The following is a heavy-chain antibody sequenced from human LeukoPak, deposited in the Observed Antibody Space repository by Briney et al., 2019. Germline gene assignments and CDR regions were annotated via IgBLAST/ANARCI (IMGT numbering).Heavy chain of an antibody. J-gene: IGHJ4*02. Sequence: GASVKVSCKASGYTFTSYGISWVRQAPGQGLEWMGWISAYNGNTNYAQKLQGRVTMTTDTSTSTAYMELRSLRSDDTAVYYCARASGPIFEVVTQYFDYWGQGTLVTVSS. D-gene: IGHD3-3*01. V-gene: IGHV1-18*01. CDR2: ISAYNGNT. CDR1: GYTFTSYG. CDR3: ARASGPIFEVVTQYFDY.